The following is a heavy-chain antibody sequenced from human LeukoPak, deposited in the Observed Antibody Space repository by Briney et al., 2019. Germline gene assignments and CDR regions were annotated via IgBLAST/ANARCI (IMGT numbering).Heavy chain of an antibody. J-gene: IGHJ3*02. Sequence: GGSLRLSCAASGFTVSSNYMSWVRQAPGKGLEWVSVIYSGGSTYYADSVKGGFTISRDNSKSTLYLQMNSLRAEDTAVYYCATGGNSAGDAFDIWGQGTMVTVSS. CDR2: IYSGGST. CDR1: GFTVSSNY. D-gene: IGHD4-23*01. CDR3: ATGGNSAGDAFDI. V-gene: IGHV3-66*01.